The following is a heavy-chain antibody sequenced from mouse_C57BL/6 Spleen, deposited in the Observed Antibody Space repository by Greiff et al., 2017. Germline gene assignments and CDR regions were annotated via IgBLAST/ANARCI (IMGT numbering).Heavy chain of an antibody. Sequence: VQLQQSGAELVRPGASVKLSCTASGFNIKDDYMHWVKQRPEQGLEWIGWIDPENGDTEYASKFQGKATITADTSSNTAYLQLSSLTSEDTAVYYCNTLTGFADWGQGTLVTVSA. D-gene: IGHD4-1*01. CDR2: IDPENGDT. V-gene: IGHV14-4*01. CDR1: GFNIKDDY. CDR3: NTLTGFAD. J-gene: IGHJ3*01.